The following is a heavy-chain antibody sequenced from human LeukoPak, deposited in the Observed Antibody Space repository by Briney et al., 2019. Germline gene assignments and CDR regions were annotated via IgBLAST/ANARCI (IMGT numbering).Heavy chain of an antibody. V-gene: IGHV4-31*03. CDR2: IHFSGTI. CDR3: AAGGDTAKGGKY. J-gene: IGHJ4*02. CDR1: GASISGTDYY. Sequence: PSETLSLTCTVSGASISGTDYYWTWTRHHPGEGLEWLGFIHFSGTIYYTPSLRSRLIISADTAKNQMSLKLSSMTAADTAVYYCAAGGDTAKGGKYWGQGTQVTVSS. D-gene: IGHD5-18*01.